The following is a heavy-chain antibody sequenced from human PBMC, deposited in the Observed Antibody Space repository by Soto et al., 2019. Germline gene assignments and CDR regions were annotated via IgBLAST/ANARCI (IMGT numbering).Heavy chain of an antibody. Sequence: SLRLSCAASGFTFSSYAMHWVRQAPGKGLEWVAVISYDGSNKYYADSVKGRFTISRDNSKNTLYLQMNSLRAEDTAVYYCAREVTAFDYWGQGTLVTVSS. V-gene: IGHV3-30-3*01. D-gene: IGHD2-21*02. CDR2: ISYDGSNK. J-gene: IGHJ4*02. CDR1: GFTFSSYA. CDR3: AREVTAFDY.